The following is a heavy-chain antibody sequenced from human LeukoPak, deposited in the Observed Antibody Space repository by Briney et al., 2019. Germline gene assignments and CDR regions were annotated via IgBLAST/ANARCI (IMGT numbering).Heavy chain of an antibody. V-gene: IGHV4-61*01. CDR2: IYYSGST. CDR1: GGSVGRVSYY. Sequence: SETLSLTCTVSGGSVGRVSYYWSWIRQPPGKGLEWIGYIYYSGSTNYNPSLKSRVTISLDTSQNQFALKLSSVTAADTAVYYCASLYCSRTSCYFLDTWGQGTLVIVSS. J-gene: IGHJ5*02. D-gene: IGHD2-2*01. CDR3: ASLYCSRTSCYFLDT.